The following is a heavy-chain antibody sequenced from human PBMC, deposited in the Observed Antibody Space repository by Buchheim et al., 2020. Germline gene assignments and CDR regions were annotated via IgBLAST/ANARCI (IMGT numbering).Heavy chain of an antibody. CDR2: INPSGGST. CDR3: ALGYCSGGSCYSGGSPFDY. Sequence: QVQLVQSGAEVKKPGASVKVSCKASEYTFTSYYMHWVRQAPGQGLEWMGIINPSGGSTSYAQKFQGRVTMTRDTSTTTVYMELSSLRSEDTAVYYCALGYCSGGSCYSGGSPFDYWGQGTL. CDR1: EYTFTSYY. D-gene: IGHD2-15*01. J-gene: IGHJ4*02. V-gene: IGHV1-46*01.